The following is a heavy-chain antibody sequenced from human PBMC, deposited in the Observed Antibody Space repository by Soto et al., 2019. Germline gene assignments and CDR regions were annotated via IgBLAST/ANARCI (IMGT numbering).Heavy chain of an antibody. CDR1: GFTFSSYS. Sequence: VQLVESGGGLVKPGGSLRLSCAASGFTFSSYSMNWVRQAPGKGLEWVSSISSSSSYIYYADSVKGRFTISRDNAKNSLYLQINSLRAEDTAVYYCAREARGDAFDIWGQGTMVTVSS. CDR2: ISSSSSYI. J-gene: IGHJ3*02. V-gene: IGHV3-21*01. CDR3: AREARGDAFDI.